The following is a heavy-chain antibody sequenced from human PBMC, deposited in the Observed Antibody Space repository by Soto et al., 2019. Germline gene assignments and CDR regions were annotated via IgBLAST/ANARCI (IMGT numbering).Heavy chain of an antibody. CDR2: IKQDGSEK. D-gene: IGHD6-19*01. Sequence: EVHLVESGGDLVQPGGSLRLSCAASGFTFSAYWMQWVRQATGKGLEWVAIIKQDGSEKYYVDSVTGRFTISRDNAKNSLYLQMSSLRAEDTAMYYCVGSRGWLVDYWGQGTLVTVSS. CDR1: GFTFSAYW. CDR3: VGSRGWLVDY. J-gene: IGHJ4*02. V-gene: IGHV3-7*05.